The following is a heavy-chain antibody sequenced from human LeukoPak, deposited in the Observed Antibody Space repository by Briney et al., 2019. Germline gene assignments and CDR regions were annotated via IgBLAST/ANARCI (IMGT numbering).Heavy chain of an antibody. D-gene: IGHD3-22*01. V-gene: IGHV4-34*01. Sequence: SETLSLTCAVYGGSFSGYYWSWIRQPPGKGLEWIGEINHSGSTNYNPSLKSRVTISVDTSKNQFSLKLSSVTAADTAVYYCARGPPYYYDTDDAFDIWGQGTMVTVSS. J-gene: IGHJ3*02. CDR2: INHSGST. CDR3: ARGPPYYYDTDDAFDI. CDR1: GGSFSGYY.